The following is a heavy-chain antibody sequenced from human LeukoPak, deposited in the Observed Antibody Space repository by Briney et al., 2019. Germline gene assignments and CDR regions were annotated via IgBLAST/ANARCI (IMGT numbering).Heavy chain of an antibody. D-gene: IGHD2-2*01. V-gene: IGHV1-18*01. CDR2: ISAYNGNT. J-gene: IGHJ4*02. CDR3: ARDLTGLGQVVPAATVYRVGY. CDR1: GYTFTGYG. Sequence: ASVNVSCKASGYTFTGYGISWVRQAPGQGLEWMGWISAYNGNTNYAQNRQGRVTMTTDTSTTRTYMELRSLRSDDTAVYYCARDLTGLGQVVPAATVYRVGYWGQGTLVTVSS.